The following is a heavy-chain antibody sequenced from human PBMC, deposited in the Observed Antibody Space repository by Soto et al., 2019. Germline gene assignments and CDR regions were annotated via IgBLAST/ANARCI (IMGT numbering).Heavy chain of an antibody. CDR2: INPSGGST. J-gene: IGHJ5*02. CDR1: GYTFTSYY. Sequence: VASVKVSCKASGYTFTSYYMHWVRQAPGQGLEWMGIINPSGGSTSYAQKFQGRVTMTRDTSTSTVYMELSSLRSEDTAVYYCAREDGSINGTSDGNWFDPWGQGTLVTVSS. CDR3: AREDGSINGTSDGNWFDP. V-gene: IGHV1-46*01. D-gene: IGHD1-7*01.